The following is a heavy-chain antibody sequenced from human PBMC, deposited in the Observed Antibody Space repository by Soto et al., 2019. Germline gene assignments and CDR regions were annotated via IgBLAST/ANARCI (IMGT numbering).Heavy chain of an antibody. D-gene: IGHD6-19*01. CDR1: GYTFTSYG. Sequence: QVQLVQSGAEVKKPGASVKVSCKASGYTFTSYGISWVRQAPGQGLEWMGWISAYNGNTNYAQKLQGRVTMTTDTSTSTAYMELMSLRSANTAVYYCARDAGSSGFWALYYSYGMDVWGQGTTVTVSS. CDR3: ARDAGSSGFWALYYSYGMDV. CDR2: ISAYNGNT. V-gene: IGHV1-18*01. J-gene: IGHJ6*02.